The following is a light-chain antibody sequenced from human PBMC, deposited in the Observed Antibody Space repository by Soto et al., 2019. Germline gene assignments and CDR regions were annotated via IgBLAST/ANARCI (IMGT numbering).Light chain of an antibody. Sequence: ELVLTQSPGSLSLSPGEGATLSCRASQSVSTNVAWYQQRPGQPPKLLIFGASSRATGIPARFSGSGSGTDFTLIINRLQPEDFALYFCQHYGRGSPIAFGLGTRLEIK. CDR2: GAS. J-gene: IGKJ5*01. V-gene: IGKV3-20*01. CDR1: QSVSTN. CDR3: QHYGRGSPIA.